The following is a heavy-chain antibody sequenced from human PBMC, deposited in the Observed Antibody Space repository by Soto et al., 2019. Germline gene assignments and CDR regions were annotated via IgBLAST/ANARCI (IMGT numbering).Heavy chain of an antibody. D-gene: IGHD2-2*01. J-gene: IGHJ5*02. V-gene: IGHV4-59*12. CDR3: ARTHXPAAIRNNWFDP. CDR1: GGSISSYY. CDR2: IYYSGST. Sequence: SETLSLTCTVSGGSISSYYWSWIRQPPGKGLEWIGYIYYSGSTNYNPSLKSRVTISVDTSKNQFSLKLSSAXAAXTAVYYCARTHXPAAIRNNWFDPWGQGTXV.